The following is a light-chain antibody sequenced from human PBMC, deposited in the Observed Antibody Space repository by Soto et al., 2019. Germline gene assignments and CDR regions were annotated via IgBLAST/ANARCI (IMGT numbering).Light chain of an antibody. CDR1: QSINTW. CDR3: QQYKTYSRT. V-gene: IGKV1-5*03. J-gene: IGKJ1*01. Sequence: DIQMTQSPSTLSASVGDRITITCRASQSINTWLAWYQQKPGEAPKLLIYEGSTLERGDPSRFSGSGSGTEFTLTTSRLQPDDFATFYCQQYKTYSRTFGQGTKVEVK. CDR2: EGS.